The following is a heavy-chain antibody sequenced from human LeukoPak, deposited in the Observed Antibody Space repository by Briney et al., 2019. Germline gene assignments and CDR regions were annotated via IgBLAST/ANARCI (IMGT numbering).Heavy chain of an antibody. CDR2: INHSGST. D-gene: IGHD6-6*01. V-gene: IGHV4-34*01. CDR1: GGSFSGYY. J-gene: IGHJ4*02. CDR3: ARGGIAARPCHCYFDY. Sequence: TSETLSLTRAVYGGSFSGYYWSWIRQPPGKGLEWIGEINHSGSTNYNPSLKSRVTISVDTSKNQFSLKLSSVTAADTAVYYCARGGIAARPCHCYFDYWGQGTLVTVSS.